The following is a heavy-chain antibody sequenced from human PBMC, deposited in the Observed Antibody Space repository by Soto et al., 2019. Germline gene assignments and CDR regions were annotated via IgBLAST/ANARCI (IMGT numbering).Heavy chain of an antibody. CDR1: GGSIRNGDYY. J-gene: IGHJ4*02. CDR3: VTVNLVGAAYYFDY. CDR2: VYYSGTT. Sequence: PSETLSLTCTVSGGSIRNGDYYWGWIRQPPGKGLEWIGYVYYSGTTYSHASLNSRVSISVDTSENQFSLRLTSVTAADTAVYYCVTVNLVGAAYYFDYWGPGTLVTVSS. D-gene: IGHD1-26*01. V-gene: IGHV4-30-4*01.